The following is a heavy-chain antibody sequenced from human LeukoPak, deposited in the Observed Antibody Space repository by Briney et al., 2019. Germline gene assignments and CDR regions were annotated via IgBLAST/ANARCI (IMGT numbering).Heavy chain of an antibody. D-gene: IGHD6-13*01. CDR2: INSDGSST. CDR1: GFTFSGYW. V-gene: IGHV3-74*01. J-gene: IGHJ4*02. CDR3: ASTTNVDSNFDY. Sequence: PGGSLRLSCAASGFTFSGYWMHWVPQAPGKGLVWVSRINSDGSSTSYADSVKSRFTISRDNGKNTLYLQMNSLRAEDMAVYYCASTTNVDSNFDYWGQGTLVAVSS.